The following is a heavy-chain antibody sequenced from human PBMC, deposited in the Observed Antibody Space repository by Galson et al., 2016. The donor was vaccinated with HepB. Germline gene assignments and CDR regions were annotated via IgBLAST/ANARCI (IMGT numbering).Heavy chain of an antibody. Sequence: SETLSLTCTVSGGSVGSVSHHWGWIRQPPGKGLEWIGSIHSSGKTYYSPSLVRRVAISIDPSMNHFSLALSSVTAADTAVYSCAREYESSVDDWGQGTLVTVSS. D-gene: IGHD3-22*01. CDR3: AREYESSVDD. CDR1: GGSVGSVSHH. J-gene: IGHJ4*02. V-gene: IGHV4-39*02. CDR2: IHSSGKT.